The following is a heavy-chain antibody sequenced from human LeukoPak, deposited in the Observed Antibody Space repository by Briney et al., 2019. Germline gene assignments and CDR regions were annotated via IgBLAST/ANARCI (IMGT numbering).Heavy chain of an antibody. V-gene: IGHV3-9*01. CDR1: GFTFDDYA. D-gene: IGHD3-22*01. CDR2: NSWNSGSI. Sequence: HPGGSLRLSCAASGFTFDDYAMHWVRHAPGKGLEWVSGNSWNSGSIGYADSVKGRFTISRDNAKNSLYLQMNSLRAEDTALYYCAKGLVRYDSSGYRHWGQGTLVTVSS. J-gene: IGHJ4*02. CDR3: AKGLVRYDSSGYRH.